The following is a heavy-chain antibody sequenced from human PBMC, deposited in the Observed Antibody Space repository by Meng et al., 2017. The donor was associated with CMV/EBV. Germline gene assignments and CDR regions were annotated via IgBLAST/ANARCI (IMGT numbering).Heavy chain of an antibody. CDR2: INPNSGGT. CDR1: GYTFTGYY. J-gene: IGHJ3*02. Sequence: VPLGQPGAEVKKPGASVKVSCKASGYTFTGYYMHWVRQAPGQGLEWMGWINPNSGGTNYAQKFQGRVTMTRDTSISTAYMELSRLRSDDTAVYYCARNWYSSSSGSFDIWGQGTMVTVSS. V-gene: IGHV1-2*02. CDR3: ARNWYSSSSGSFDI. D-gene: IGHD6-6*01.